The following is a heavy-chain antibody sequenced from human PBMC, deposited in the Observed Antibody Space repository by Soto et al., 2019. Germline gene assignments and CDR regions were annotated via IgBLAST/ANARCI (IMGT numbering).Heavy chain of an antibody. J-gene: IGHJ5*02. V-gene: IGHV4-31*03. CDR3: ARLSITSNGGWFDP. CDR2: ISYSGST. CDR1: GGSINSGNHY. Sequence: QVQLQESGPGLVKPSQTLSLTCTVSGGSINSGNHYWNWIRQHPGKGLEWIGYISYSGSTSYNPALRSRVTISVDTSKIQFSLKLSSVTAADTAVFYCARLSITSNGGWFDPWGQGTLVTVSS. D-gene: IGHD1-20*01.